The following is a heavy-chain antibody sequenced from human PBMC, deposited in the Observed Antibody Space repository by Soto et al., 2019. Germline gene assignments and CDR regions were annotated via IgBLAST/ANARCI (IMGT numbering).Heavy chain of an antibody. CDR3: ASKDTSGYCLDY. J-gene: IGHJ4*02. Sequence: ETLSLTCTVSAGSINSCYLSWIRQSPGKGLEWIGYIYYNGSTNYNXXLRSRVTXXVDTSKNQFSLKLSSVTGADTSVYYCASKDTSGYCLDYWGRGTLVTVSS. CDR2: IYYNGST. D-gene: IGHD3-22*01. V-gene: IGHV4-59*01. CDR1: AGSINSCY.